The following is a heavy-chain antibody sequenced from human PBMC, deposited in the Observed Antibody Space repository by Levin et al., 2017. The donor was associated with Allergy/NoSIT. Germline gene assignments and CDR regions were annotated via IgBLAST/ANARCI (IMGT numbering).Heavy chain of an antibody. CDR2: ITSNADGAAT. CDR1: GFSLSNAW. J-gene: IGHJ4*02. V-gene: IGHV3-15*01. Sequence: GGSLRLSCAASGFSLSNAWMNWVRQAPGKGLEWVGRITSNADGAATDYAAPVKDRFIISRDDSTNTLYLQMNSRKVEDTAVYFCATQFQWWGQGSLVTVSS. CDR3: ATQFQW. D-gene: IGHD6-19*01.